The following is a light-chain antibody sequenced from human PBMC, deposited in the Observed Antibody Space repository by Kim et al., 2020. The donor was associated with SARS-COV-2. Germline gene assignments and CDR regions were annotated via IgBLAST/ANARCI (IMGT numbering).Light chain of an antibody. CDR1: QDISSY. J-gene: IGKJ3*01. CDR2: ASS. CDR3: QRYNSATFT. V-gene: IGKV1-27*01. Sequence: ASVGDRVTITCRASQDISSYLAWYQQKPGKVPKLLIYASSTLQSGAPPRFSGSGSGTDFTLSITSLHPEDVATYYCQRYNSATFTFGPGTKVDIK.